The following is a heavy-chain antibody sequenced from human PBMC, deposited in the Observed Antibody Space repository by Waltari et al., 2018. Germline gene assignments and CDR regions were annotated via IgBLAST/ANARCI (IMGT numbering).Heavy chain of an antibody. V-gene: IGHV4-39*01. CDR1: GGSISSSSSY. D-gene: IGHD5-12*01. Sequence: QLQLQESGPGLVKPSETLSLTCTVSGGSISSSSSYWGWIRQPPGKGLEWIGSIYYSGSTYYNPSLKSRVTISVDTSKNQFSLKLSSVTAADTAVYYCARHTVATITCPFDYWGQGTLVTVSS. CDR3: ARHTVATITCPFDY. J-gene: IGHJ4*02. CDR2: IYYSGST.